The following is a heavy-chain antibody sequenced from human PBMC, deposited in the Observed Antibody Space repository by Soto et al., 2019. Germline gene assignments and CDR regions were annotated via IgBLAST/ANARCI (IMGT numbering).Heavy chain of an antibody. CDR2: ISAYNGNT. CDR1: GYTFPNYG. V-gene: IGHV1-18*01. D-gene: IGHD6-13*01. J-gene: IGHJ4*02. CDR3: ARGDSSSWYEIDF. Sequence: QVQLVQSGAEMKKPGASVKVSCKASGYTFPNYGISWVRQAPGQGLEWMGWISAYNGNTNYAQKLQGGVPMTPDTSTSAAYIELRSLRSDDSAVYYCARGDSSSWYEIDFWGQGTLVTVSS.